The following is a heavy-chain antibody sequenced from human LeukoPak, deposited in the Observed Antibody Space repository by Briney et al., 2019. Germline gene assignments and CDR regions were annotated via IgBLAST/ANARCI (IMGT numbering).Heavy chain of an antibody. CDR2: IRNDGSNK. J-gene: IGHJ4*02. D-gene: IGHD3-22*01. CDR3: ARAHYYDSSGLDF. V-gene: IGHV3-30*02. Sequence: GGSLRLSCAASGFTFSSYGMHWVRQSPGKGLEWVAFIRNDGSNKYNADSVKGRFTISRDNAKNSLYLQMNSLRAEDTAVYYCARAHYYDSSGLDFWGQGTLVTVSS. CDR1: GFTFSSYG.